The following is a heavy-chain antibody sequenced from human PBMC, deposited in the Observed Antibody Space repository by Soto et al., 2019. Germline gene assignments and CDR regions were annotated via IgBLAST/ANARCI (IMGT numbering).Heavy chain of an antibody. J-gene: IGHJ4*02. CDR2: ITHSGST. CDR1: GGSISSGGYY. Sequence: SETLSLTCTVSGGSISSGGYYWSWIRQHPGKGLEWIGHITHSGSTYYNTSLKSRVTISVDTSKNQFSLKLSSVTAADTAVYYCARRWIQFRTTFDYWGQGTLVTVSS. V-gene: IGHV4-31*03. D-gene: IGHD5-18*01. CDR3: ARRWIQFRTTFDY.